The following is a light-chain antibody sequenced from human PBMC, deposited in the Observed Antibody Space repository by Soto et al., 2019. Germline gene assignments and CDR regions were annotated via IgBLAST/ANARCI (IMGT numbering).Light chain of an antibody. J-gene: IGKJ2*01. CDR3: QQSYSTPYT. V-gene: IGKV1-39*01. CDR2: AAS. Sequence: DIPMTQSPSSLSASVGDRVTITCRASQSISSSLNWYQQRPGKAPKVLISAASTLQSGVPSRFSGSGSVTDFTLTVGSLEPEDFATYYCQQSYSTPYTFAQGTKLQIK. CDR1: QSISSS.